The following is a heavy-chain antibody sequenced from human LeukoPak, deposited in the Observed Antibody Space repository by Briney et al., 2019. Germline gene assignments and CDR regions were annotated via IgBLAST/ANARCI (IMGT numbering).Heavy chain of an antibody. CDR3: ARSVGESLSSYYFDY. CDR1: GFTFSSYA. CDR2: INTDSNGDST. D-gene: IGHD3-10*01. Sequence: GGSLRLSCAASGFTFSSYAMHWVRQAPGKGLEYVSGINTDSNGDSTYYTNSVKGRFTISRDNSKNTLYLQMGSLRAEDMAVYYCARSVGESLSSYYFDYWGQGTLVTVSS. J-gene: IGHJ4*02. V-gene: IGHV3-64*01.